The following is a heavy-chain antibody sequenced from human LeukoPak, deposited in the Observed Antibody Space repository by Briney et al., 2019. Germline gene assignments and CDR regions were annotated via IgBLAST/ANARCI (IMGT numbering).Heavy chain of an antibody. CDR2: ISSDSRTI. J-gene: IGHJ6*02. Sequence: GGSLRLSCAASGFTFSSYSMNWVRQAPGKGLEWASYISSDSRTIYYADSVKGRFTISRDNAKNSLYLQMSSLRTEDTAVYYCARDTRSLMDVWGQGTTVTVSS. CDR1: GFTFSSYS. D-gene: IGHD3-16*02. V-gene: IGHV3-48*01. CDR3: ARDTRSLMDV.